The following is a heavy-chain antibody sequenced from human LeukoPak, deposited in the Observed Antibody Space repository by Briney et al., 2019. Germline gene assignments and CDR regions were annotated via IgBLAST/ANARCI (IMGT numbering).Heavy chain of an antibody. D-gene: IGHD6-13*01. V-gene: IGHV3-30*03. J-gene: IGHJ4*02. Sequence: GGSLRLSCAASGFTFSNYAMSWVRQAPGKGLEWVAVISYDGSNKYYADSVKGRFTISRDNSKNTLYLQMNSLRAEDTAVYYCALSSSWYGGFFDYWGQGTLVTVSS. CDR3: ALSSSWYGGFFDY. CDR1: GFTFSNYA. CDR2: ISYDGSNK.